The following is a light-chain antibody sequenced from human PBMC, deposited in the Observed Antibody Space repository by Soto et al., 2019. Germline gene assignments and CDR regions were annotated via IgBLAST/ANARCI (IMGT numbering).Light chain of an antibody. J-gene: IGKJ1*01. CDR2: GAS. CDR1: QTVSSNY. CDR3: QQYYDNPRT. Sequence: EIVLTQSPDTLSLSPGERATLSCRASQTVSSNYLAWCQQRPGQAPRLLIYGASTRAAGIPDRFSGSGSGTDFTLTISSLQAEDVAVYYCQQYYDNPRTFGQGTKVDIK. V-gene: IGKV3-20*01.